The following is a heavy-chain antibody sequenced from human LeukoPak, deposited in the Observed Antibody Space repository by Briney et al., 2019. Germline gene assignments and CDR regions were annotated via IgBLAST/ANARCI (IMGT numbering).Heavy chain of an antibody. Sequence: PSETLSLTCTVSGGSISSSSYYWGWIRQPPGMRLEWIGSMYHSGTTYYNPSLESRVTISIDTSKNQLSLKLNFVTAADTAVYYCARHNVVTGLNWFDPWGQGTLVTVSS. CDR1: GGSISSSSYY. J-gene: IGHJ5*02. CDR2: MYHSGTT. CDR3: ARHNVVTGLNWFDP. V-gene: IGHV4-39*01. D-gene: IGHD2-21*02.